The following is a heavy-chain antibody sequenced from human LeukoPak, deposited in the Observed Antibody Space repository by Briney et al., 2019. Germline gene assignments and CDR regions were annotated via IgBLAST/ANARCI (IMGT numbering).Heavy chain of an antibody. Sequence: SETLSLTCSVSDDSMNNYYWSWLRQSPGKGLEWIGNVYYRGTTNYNPSLKNRVTIAVDTSKKQVSLKVTAMTAADTAVYYCARVNSDCSNEICNVGYYYYMDVWGKGTTVTVSS. J-gene: IGHJ6*03. CDR3: ARVNSDCSNEICNVGYYYYMDV. CDR1: DDSMNNYY. D-gene: IGHD2-8*01. V-gene: IGHV4-59*01. CDR2: VYYRGTT.